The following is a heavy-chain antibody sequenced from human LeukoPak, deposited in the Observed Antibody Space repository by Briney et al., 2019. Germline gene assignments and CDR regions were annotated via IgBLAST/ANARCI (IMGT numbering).Heavy chain of an antibody. V-gene: IGHV3-30*18. CDR1: GFTFSSYG. CDR2: ISYDGSNK. CDR3: AKLDWNGYFDY. D-gene: IGHD1-1*01. Sequence: GGSLRLSCAASGFTFSSYGMHWVRQAPGKGLEWVAVISYDGSNKYYADSVKGRFTICRDNSKNTLYLQMNSLRAEDTAVYYCAKLDWNGYFDYWGQGTLVTVSS. J-gene: IGHJ4*02.